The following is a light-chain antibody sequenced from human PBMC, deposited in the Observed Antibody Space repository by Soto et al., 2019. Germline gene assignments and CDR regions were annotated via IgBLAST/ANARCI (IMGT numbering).Light chain of an antibody. CDR1: QSLLHSNGYNY. CDR2: LGS. V-gene: IGKV2-28*01. Sequence: DIVMTQSPLSLPVTPGEPAAISCRSSQSLLHSNGYNYLDWYLQKPGQSPQLLIYLGSNRASGVPDRFSGSGSGTEFTLKISRVEAEDDGFYYCMQALQTPLTFGRGTKVEIK. J-gene: IGKJ4*01. CDR3: MQALQTPLT.